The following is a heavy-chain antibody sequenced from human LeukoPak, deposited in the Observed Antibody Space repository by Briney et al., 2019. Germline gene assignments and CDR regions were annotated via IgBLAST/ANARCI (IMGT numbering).Heavy chain of an antibody. CDR1: GGSISRGDSY. J-gene: IGHJ4*02. Sequence: SETLSLTCTVSGGSISRGDSYWSWIRQPPGKGLEWIGHIYYSGSTYYNPSLRSRVAISLDTSENQFSLKLSSVTAADTAVYYCARMSTTVVRNFDYWGQGTLVTVSS. CDR2: IYYSGST. V-gene: IGHV4-30-4*01. CDR3: ARMSTTVVRNFDY. D-gene: IGHD4-23*01.